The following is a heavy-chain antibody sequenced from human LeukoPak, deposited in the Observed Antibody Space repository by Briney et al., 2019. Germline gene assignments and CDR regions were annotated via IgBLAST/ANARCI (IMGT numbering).Heavy chain of an antibody. D-gene: IGHD1-26*01. J-gene: IGHJ4*02. V-gene: IGHV3-48*03. CDR3: AKEYTGTFSPFPSYFDN. CDR1: GLTFTIYE. Sequence: GGSLRLSCAASGLTFTIYEMSWVRQAPGKGLEWVSYISSSGGTIFYSDSVKGRFTISRDNAKNSLHLQMNSLRAEDTAIYYCAKEYTGTFSPFPSYFDNWGQGTLVTVSS. CDR2: ISSSGGTI.